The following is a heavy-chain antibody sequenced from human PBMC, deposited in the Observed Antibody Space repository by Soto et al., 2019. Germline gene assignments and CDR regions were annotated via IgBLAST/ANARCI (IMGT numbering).Heavy chain of an antibody. CDR3: AHKGGGDRVLDY. V-gene: IGHV2-5*02. D-gene: IGHD3-16*01. CDR1: GFSLSTRGVG. J-gene: IGHJ4*02. CDR2: IYWDDDK. Sequence: QITLKESGPTLVKPTQTLTLTCTFSGFSLSTRGVGVGWIRQPPGKALEWLAIIYWDDDKRYSPSLKSRLTIPKATSKNQGVLTMTNMDPVDTATYYCAHKGGGDRVLDYWGQGTLVTVSS.